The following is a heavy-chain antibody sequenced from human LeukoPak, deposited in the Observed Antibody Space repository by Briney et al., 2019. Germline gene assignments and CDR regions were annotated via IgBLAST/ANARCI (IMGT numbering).Heavy chain of an antibody. CDR1: GGSISSYY. V-gene: IGHV4-59*01. Sequence: SETLSLTCTVSGGSISSYYWSWIRQPPGKGLEWIGYIYYSGSTNYNPSLKSRVTISVDTSKNQFSLKLSSVTAADTAVYYCARIGHEDYYFDYWGQGTLVAVSS. CDR2: IYYSGST. J-gene: IGHJ4*02. CDR3: ARIGHEDYYFDY.